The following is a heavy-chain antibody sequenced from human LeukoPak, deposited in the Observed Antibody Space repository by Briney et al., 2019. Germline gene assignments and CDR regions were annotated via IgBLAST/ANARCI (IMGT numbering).Heavy chain of an antibody. CDR3: ASRGSYYDILTGYSQN. CDR1: GFTFSSYS. J-gene: IGHJ4*02. D-gene: IGHD3-9*01. Sequence: GGSLRLSCAASGFTFSSYSMNWVRQAPGKGLEWVSSISSSSSYTYYADSVKGRFTISRDNAKNSLYLQMNSLRAEDTAVYYCASRGSYYDILTGYSQNWGQGTLVTVSS. V-gene: IGHV3-21*01. CDR2: ISSSSSYT.